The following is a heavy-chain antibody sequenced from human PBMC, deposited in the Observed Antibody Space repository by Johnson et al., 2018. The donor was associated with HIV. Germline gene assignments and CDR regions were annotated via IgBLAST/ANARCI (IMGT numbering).Heavy chain of an antibody. CDR3: ARGGVVHDGFDI. Sequence: VLLVESGGDLVQPGGSLRLSCAASGFSFSTSYMTWVRQAPGKGLAWVSSISCGGRTYYADSVKGRFTISRDNSKNTLYLQMNTLRAEDTAVYYCARGGVVHDGFDIRGLGTMVTVSS. CDR1: GFSFSTSY. V-gene: IGHV3-66*02. CDR2: ISCGGRT. J-gene: IGHJ3*02. D-gene: IGHD2-8*01.